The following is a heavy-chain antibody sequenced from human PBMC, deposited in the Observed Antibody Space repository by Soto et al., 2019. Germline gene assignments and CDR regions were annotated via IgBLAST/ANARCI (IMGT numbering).Heavy chain of an antibody. Sequence: QVQLVQSGAEVKKPGASVKVSCKASGYTFTSYYMHWVRQAPGQGLEWMGIINPSGGSTSYAQKFQGRVSMNRDTSTSTVYMELSSLRSEDTAVYYCARDQTTYYGSSGARRADNWFDPWGQGTLVTVSS. CDR1: GYTFTSYY. CDR2: INPSGGST. V-gene: IGHV1-46*01. D-gene: IGHD3-22*01. CDR3: ARDQTTYYGSSGARRADNWFDP. J-gene: IGHJ5*02.